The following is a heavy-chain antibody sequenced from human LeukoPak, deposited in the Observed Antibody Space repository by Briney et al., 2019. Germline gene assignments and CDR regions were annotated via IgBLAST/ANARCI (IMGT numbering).Heavy chain of an antibody. CDR1: GYTFTSYG. CDR2: ISAYNGNT. V-gene: IGHV1-18*01. D-gene: IGHD1-14*01. CDR3: ATDLKFELGTYPGVSSLGNYFDY. Sequence: GASVKVSCKASGYTFTSYGISWVRQAPGQGLEWMGWISAYNGNTNYAQKLQGRVTMTTDTSTSTAYMELSSLRSEDTAVYYCATDLKFELGTYPGVSSLGNYFDYWGQGTLVTVSS. J-gene: IGHJ4*02.